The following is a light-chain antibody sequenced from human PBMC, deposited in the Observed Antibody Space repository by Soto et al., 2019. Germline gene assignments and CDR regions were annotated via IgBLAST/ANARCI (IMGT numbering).Light chain of an antibody. CDR1: QDISNY. CDR3: QHYDNLLLT. J-gene: IGKJ4*01. V-gene: IGKV1-33*01. Sequence: DIQMTQSPSSLSASVGDRVTITCQASQDISNYLNWYQQKPGKAPKLLIYDASNLETGVPSRFSGSGSVTDFTFTISSVQPEDIATYYCQHYDNLLLTFGGGTKVEIK. CDR2: DAS.